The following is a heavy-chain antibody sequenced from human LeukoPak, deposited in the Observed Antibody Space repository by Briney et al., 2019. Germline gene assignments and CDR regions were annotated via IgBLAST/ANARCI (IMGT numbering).Heavy chain of an antibody. CDR2: IYQDGGKI. Sequence: GGSLRLSCAASGFACNNYGMHWVRQAPGKGLEGVAVIYQDGGKIYYLDCVKGRFTISRDNSKNTVYLQMNSLRGEDTGLYYCARAQGLGPEFRFDKWGQGTLVTVSS. V-gene: IGHV3-33*01. CDR1: GFACNNYG. CDR3: ARAQGLGPEFRFDK. J-gene: IGHJ4*02. D-gene: IGHD1-26*01.